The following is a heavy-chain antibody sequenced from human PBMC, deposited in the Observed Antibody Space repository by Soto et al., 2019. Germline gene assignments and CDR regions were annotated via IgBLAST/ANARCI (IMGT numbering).Heavy chain of an antibody. CDR2: VTHSGTA. CDR1: GGSIDSGAFS. J-gene: IGHJ4*02. V-gene: IGHV4-30-2*01. D-gene: IGHD6-19*01. CDR3: ARIHWAQSSLDY. Sequence: SETLSLTCAISGGSIDSGAFSLSWIRQPPGRGLEWIGYVTHSGTAYSIPSLNGRLTLSVDSSQTQFSLKLTSVTAADSAFYYCARIHWAQSSLDYWGRGILVTVSS.